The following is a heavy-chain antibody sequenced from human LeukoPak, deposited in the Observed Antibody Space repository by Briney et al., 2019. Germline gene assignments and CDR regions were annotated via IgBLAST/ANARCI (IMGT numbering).Heavy chain of an antibody. D-gene: IGHD6-13*01. J-gene: IGHJ5*02. CDR3: ARFSLGAAAAGFDP. CDR2: VSAYNGDT. Sequence: ASVHVSYKASGYTFTNYANRWVRQDPGHGLEGIGWVSAYNGDTRYAQNLQGRLTMTTETSTSTAYMELRSLRSDDTAMYHCARFSLGAAAAGFDPWGQGTLVTVSS. CDR1: GYTFTNYA. V-gene: IGHV1-18*01.